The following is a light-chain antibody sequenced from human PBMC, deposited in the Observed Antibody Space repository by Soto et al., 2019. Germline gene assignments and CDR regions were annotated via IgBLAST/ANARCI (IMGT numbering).Light chain of an antibody. J-gene: IGKJ5*01. CDR1: QNVSSY. CDR3: QQHNNWPIT. V-gene: IGKV3-15*01. CDR2: GAS. Sequence: EIVMTQSPVTLSVSPGESATLSCRASQNVSSYLAWYQQKPGQAPRLLIFGASHRATGIPARFSGSGSGTEFTLTISSLQSEDFALYFCQQHNNWPITFGQGTRLEIK.